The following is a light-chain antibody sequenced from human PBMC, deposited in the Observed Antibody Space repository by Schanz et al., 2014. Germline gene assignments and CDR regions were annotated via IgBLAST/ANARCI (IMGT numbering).Light chain of an antibody. V-gene: IGLV2-14*03. CDR1: SSDVGGYNF. Sequence: QSVLTQPASVSGSPGQSITISCIGSSSDVGGYNFVSRYQQHPCKAPKLMICDVSDRPSGVSNRFSGSKSGNTASLTISGLQAEDEADYYCCSYVARHGLFGVGTKLTVL. CDR2: DVS. CDR3: CSYVARHGL. J-gene: IGLJ3*02.